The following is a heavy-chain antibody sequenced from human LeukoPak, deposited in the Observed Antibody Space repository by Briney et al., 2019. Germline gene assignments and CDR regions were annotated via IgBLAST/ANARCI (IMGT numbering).Heavy chain of an antibody. V-gene: IGHV4-59*12. Sequence: SETLSLTCTVSGGSISSYYWSWIRQPPGKGLEWIGYIYYSGSTNYNPSLKSRVTISVDTSKNQFSLKLSSVTAADTAVYYCARGLRDYDFWSGYFIPEYYYYYMDVWGKGTTVTVSS. J-gene: IGHJ6*03. CDR1: GGSISSYY. CDR2: IYYSGST. CDR3: ARGLRDYDFWSGYFIPEYYYYYMDV. D-gene: IGHD3-3*01.